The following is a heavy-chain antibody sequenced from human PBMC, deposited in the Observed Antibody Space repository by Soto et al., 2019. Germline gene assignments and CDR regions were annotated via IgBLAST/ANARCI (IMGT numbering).Heavy chain of an antibody. J-gene: IGHJ6*02. V-gene: IGHV3-9*01. CDR3: AKSTGGTANGMDV. Sequence: EVQLLESGGGLVQPGRSLRLSCGASGFTFDEYGMHWVRQAPGKGLEWVSGISWNSGTIGYADSVKGRFTISRDNAKNSLYLQMSSLRAEDTALYYCAKSTGGTANGMDVWGQGTTVTVSS. D-gene: IGHD2-8*02. CDR2: ISWNSGTI. CDR1: GFTFDEYG.